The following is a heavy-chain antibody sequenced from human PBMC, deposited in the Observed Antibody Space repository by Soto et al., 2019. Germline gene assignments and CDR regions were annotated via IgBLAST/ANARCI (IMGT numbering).Heavy chain of an antibody. CDR3: ARLNGYCSSTNCHGYYGMDV. J-gene: IGHJ6*02. CDR1: GGSFSPNY. CDR2: IYYGGST. D-gene: IGHD2-2*01. V-gene: IGHV4-59*08. Sequence: SETLSLTCTVSGGSFSPNYWSWIRQTPGKGLEWVGYIYYGGSTSYNPSLKSRVRISLETSKSQFSLRLSSVTAADSAVYFCARLNGYCSSTNCHGYYGMDVWGQGTTVTVSS.